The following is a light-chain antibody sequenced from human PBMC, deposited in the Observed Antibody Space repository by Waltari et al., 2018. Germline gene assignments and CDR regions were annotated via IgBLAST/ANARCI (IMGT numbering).Light chain of an antibody. V-gene: IGKV1-9*01. CDR1: QNPGSS. J-gene: IGKJ4*01. CDR2: TAS. Sequence: IQLTQSPSSLSASVGDRVTITCRASQNPGSSLAWYQQKPGKAPELLIHTASILQSGVPSRFSGDGSGTDFTLTISSLQPEDFATYFCQQLDRYPFTFGGGTKVEIK. CDR3: QQLDRYPFT.